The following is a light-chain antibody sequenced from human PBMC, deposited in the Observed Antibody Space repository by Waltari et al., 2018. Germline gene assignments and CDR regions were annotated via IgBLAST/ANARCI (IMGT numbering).Light chain of an antibody. CDR3: HQYNNWPPGGT. Sequence: EIVMTPSPAALSVSPGERATLSCRASQSVGINLAWYQQKPGQAPRLLISTASTRATGIPARFSGSGSGTEFTLTINSLQSEDSAIYYCHQYNNWPPGGTFGQGTKVELK. V-gene: IGKV3-15*01. J-gene: IGKJ1*01. CDR2: TAS. CDR1: QSVGIN.